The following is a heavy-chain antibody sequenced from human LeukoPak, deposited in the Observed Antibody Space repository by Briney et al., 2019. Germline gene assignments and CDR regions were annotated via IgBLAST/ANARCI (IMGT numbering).Heavy chain of an antibody. Sequence: GGCLRLSCAASGFTFSSYAMSWVRQAPGKGLEWVSGVIGSGDSSNYADSVKGRFNVSRDNSKNTLYLQMNSLRAEDTAVYYCANRNYYDSSGYYYLYYFDFWGQGTMVTVSS. CDR1: GFTFSSYA. D-gene: IGHD3-22*01. CDR3: ANRNYYDSSGYYYLYYFDF. CDR2: VIGSGDSS. V-gene: IGHV3-23*01. J-gene: IGHJ4*02.